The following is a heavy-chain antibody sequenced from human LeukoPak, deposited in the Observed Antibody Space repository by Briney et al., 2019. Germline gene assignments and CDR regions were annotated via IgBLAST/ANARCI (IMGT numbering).Heavy chain of an antibody. CDR3: ARTYCGGDCYYGYFDY. CDR2: IYPGDSDT. CDR1: GYSFTTYW. Sequence: TGESLKISCKGSGYSFTTYWIGWVRQMPGKGLEWMGIIYPGDSDTRYSPSFQGQVTISADKSISTAYLQWSSLKASDTAMYYCARTYCGGDCYYGYFDYWGQGTLVTVSS. J-gene: IGHJ4*02. D-gene: IGHD2-21*02. V-gene: IGHV5-51*01.